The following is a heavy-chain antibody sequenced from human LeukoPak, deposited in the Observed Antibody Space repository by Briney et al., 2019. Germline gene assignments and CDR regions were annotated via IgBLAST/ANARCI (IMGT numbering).Heavy chain of an antibody. D-gene: IGHD1-26*01. Sequence: SETLSLTCAVSGGSISSSNWWSWVRQPPGKGLEWIGEFYHGGNINYNPSVKSRVTISVDKSKNQFSLKLSSVTAADTAVLYCARNIVGADAFDYWCQGTLVTVSS. CDR2: FYHGGNI. CDR1: GGSISSSNW. V-gene: IGHV4-4*02. CDR3: ARNIVGADAFDY. J-gene: IGHJ4*02.